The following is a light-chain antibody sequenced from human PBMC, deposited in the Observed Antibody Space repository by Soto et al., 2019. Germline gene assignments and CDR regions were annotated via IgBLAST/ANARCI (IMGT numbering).Light chain of an antibody. J-gene: IGLJ1*01. CDR1: SSDVGSYNR. CDR2: EVS. CDR3: CSWTSSSTYV. V-gene: IGLV2-18*02. Sequence: QSALTQPPSVSGSPGQSVAISCTGTSSDVGSYNRVSWYQQPPGTAPKLIISEVSNRPSGVPDRFSGSKSGNTASLTISGLQAEDEADYYCCSWTSSSTYVFGTATKLTVL.